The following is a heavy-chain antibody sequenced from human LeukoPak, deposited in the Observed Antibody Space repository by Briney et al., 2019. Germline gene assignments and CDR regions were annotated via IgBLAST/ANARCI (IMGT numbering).Heavy chain of an antibody. CDR3: AKRVAAAGTGYYFDY. CDR2: ISRSGGST. V-gene: IGHV3-23*01. J-gene: IGHJ4*02. D-gene: IGHD6-13*01. CDR1: GFTFSSYA. Sequence: PGGSLRLSCAASGFTFSSYAMSWVRQAPGKGLEWVSAISRSGGSTYYADSVKGRFTISRDNSKNTLYLQMNSLRAEDTAVYYCAKRVAAAGTGYYFDYWGQGTLVTVSS.